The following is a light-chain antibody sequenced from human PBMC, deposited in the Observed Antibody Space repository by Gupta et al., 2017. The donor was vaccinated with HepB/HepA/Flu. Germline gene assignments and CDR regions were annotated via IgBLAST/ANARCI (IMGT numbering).Light chain of an antibody. V-gene: IGKV3-20*01. CDR2: GAS. J-gene: IGKJ2*01. CDR1: QSVSSNY. CDR3: QQYGT. Sequence: EIVLTQSPGTQSLSPGERATLSCRASQSVSSNYLAWYQQKPGQAPRLLIYGASSRATGIPDRFSGSGSGTDFTLTISRLEPEDFAGYYGQQYGTFGQGTKLEIK.